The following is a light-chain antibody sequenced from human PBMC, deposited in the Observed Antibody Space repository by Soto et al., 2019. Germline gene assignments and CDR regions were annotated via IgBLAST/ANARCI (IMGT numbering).Light chain of an antibody. CDR2: AAS. Sequence: AIRMTQSPSSFSASTGDRVTITCLASEGISSYLAWYQQKPGKAPKLLLYAASTLPSGDTSRFSGSVCGTDFNLTISCLRSKEFATDYYRQYYSNPWTSDQGNKVEIK. CDR3: RQYYSNPWT. J-gene: IGKJ1*01. V-gene: IGKV1-8*01. CDR1: EGISSY.